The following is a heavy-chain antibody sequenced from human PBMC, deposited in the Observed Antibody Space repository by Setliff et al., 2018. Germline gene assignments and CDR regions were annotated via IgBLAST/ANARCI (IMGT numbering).Heavy chain of an antibody. CDR2: IKQDGSEK. J-gene: IGHJ4*02. V-gene: IGHV3-7*01. CDR3: ARTCSGSGCYAGLES. CDR1: GFTFSDYW. D-gene: IGHD2-15*01. Sequence: PGGSLRLSCAVSGFTFSDYWMTWVRQAPGKGLEWVATIKQDGSEKYYMDSVKGRFTISRDNSKNTLYLQMNSLRPEDTAVYYCARTCSGSGCYAGLESWGQGTPVTVSS.